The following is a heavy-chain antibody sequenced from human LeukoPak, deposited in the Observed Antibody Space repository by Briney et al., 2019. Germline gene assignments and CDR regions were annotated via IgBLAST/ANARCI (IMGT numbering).Heavy chain of an antibody. CDR1: GFTFDDYG. CDR2: INWNGGST. V-gene: IGHV3-20*04. Sequence: GSLRLSCAASGFTFDDYGMSWVRQAPGKGLEWVSGINWNGGSTGYADSVKGRFTISRDNAKNSLYLQMNSLGAEDTALYYCARARRAPMVRGVINWFDPWGQGTLVTVSS. D-gene: IGHD3-10*01. CDR3: ARARRAPMVRGVINWFDP. J-gene: IGHJ5*02.